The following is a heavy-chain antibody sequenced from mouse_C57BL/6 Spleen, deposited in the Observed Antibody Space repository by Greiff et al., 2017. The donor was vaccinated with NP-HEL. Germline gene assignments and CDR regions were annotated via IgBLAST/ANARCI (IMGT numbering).Heavy chain of an antibody. D-gene: IGHD1-1*01. CDR3: ARGITTVVGNWYFDV. Sequence: EVQLQQSGPGMVKPSQSLSLTCTVTGYSITSGYDWHWIRHFPGNKLEWMGYISYSGSTNYNPSLKSRISITHDTSKNHFFLKLNSVTTEDTATYYCARGITTVVGNWYFDVWGTGTTVTVSS. V-gene: IGHV3-1*01. CDR1: GYSITSGYD. CDR2: ISYSGST. J-gene: IGHJ1*03.